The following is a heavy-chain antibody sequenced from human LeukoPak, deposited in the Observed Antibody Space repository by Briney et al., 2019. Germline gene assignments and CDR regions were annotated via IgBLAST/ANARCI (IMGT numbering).Heavy chain of an antibody. CDR3: AAVLTAYSSIDY. V-gene: IGHV4-61*01. J-gene: IGHJ4*02. CDR2: IFCTGST. CDR1: GGSVTSGSYY. Sequence: PSETLSLTCTVSGGSVTSGSYYWSWIRQPPGKGLEWIGCIFCTGSTNYNPSLKSRVTISVDTSKNQFSLKLSSVTAADTALYYCAAVLTAYSSIDYWGQGILVTVSS. D-gene: IGHD3-9*01.